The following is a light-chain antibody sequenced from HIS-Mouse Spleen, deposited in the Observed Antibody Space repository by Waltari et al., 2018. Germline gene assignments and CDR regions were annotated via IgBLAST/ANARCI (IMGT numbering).Light chain of an antibody. Sequence: EMVLTQSPGTLSLSPGERATLSCRASQSVSSSYLAWYQQKPGQAPRLLIYGASSRATGIADGFSGSGSGTDFTLTFSGLEPEDFAVYYCQQYGSSLVTFGGGTKVGIK. V-gene: IGKV3-20*01. CDR2: GAS. CDR1: QSVSSSY. J-gene: IGKJ4*01. CDR3: QQYGSSLVT.